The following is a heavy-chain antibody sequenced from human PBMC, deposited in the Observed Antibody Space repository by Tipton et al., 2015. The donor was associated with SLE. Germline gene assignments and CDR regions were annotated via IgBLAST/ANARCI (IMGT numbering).Heavy chain of an antibody. Sequence: TLSLTCTVSGASFSDYYWSWIRQPPGKGLEWIGYLSDIGRTNYKSSLRSRVTISVDTSRNLLSLKVTSVTAADTAVYYCARQRDLDAFDIWGQGTIVIVSS. J-gene: IGHJ3*02. CDR2: LSDIGRT. CDR3: ARQRDLDAFDI. V-gene: IGHV4-59*08. CDR1: GASFSDYY.